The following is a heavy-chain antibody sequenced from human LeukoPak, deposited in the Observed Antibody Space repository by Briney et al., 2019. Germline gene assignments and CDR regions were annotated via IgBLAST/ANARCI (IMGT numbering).Heavy chain of an antibody. CDR1: GGSISSSSYY. Sequence: SETLSLTCTVSGGSISSSSYYWGWIRQPPGKGLEWIGSIYYSGSTYYNPSLKSRVTISVDTSKNQFSLKLSSVTAADTAVYYCARNSGWSYMDVWGKGTTVTVSS. CDR2: IYYSGST. D-gene: IGHD6-19*01. CDR3: ARNSGWSYMDV. J-gene: IGHJ6*03. V-gene: IGHV4-39*07.